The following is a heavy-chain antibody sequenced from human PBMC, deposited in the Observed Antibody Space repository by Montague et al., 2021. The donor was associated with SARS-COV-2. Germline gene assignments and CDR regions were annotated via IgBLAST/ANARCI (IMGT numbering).Heavy chain of an antibody. CDR1: GGSVSSSPYY. CDR3: ASSYYYGSGTYVYNYYMDV. Sequence: SETLSLTCTVSGGSVSSSPYYWGWIRQPPGRGLEWVGSISYSRRTYFSPSLKSRLTISVDSSENQFSLRLSSVTAADTAVYYCASSYYYGSGTYVYNYYMDVWGKGTMVTVSS. D-gene: IGHD3-10*01. V-gene: IGHV4-39*01. J-gene: IGHJ6*03. CDR2: ISYSRRT.